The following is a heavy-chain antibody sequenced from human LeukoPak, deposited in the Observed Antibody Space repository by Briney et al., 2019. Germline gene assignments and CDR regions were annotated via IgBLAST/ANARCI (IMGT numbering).Heavy chain of an antibody. V-gene: IGHV4-39*01. CDR1: GGSISSSSYY. CDR3: ARQGGGYDPYYYYYMDV. J-gene: IGHJ6*03. Sequence: SETLSLTCTVSGGSISSSSYYWGWIRQPPGKGLEWIGSIYYSGSTYYNPSLKSRVTMSVDTSKNQFSLKLSSVTAADTAVYYCARQGGGYDPYYYYYMDVWGKGTTVTVSS. CDR2: IYYSGST. D-gene: IGHD5-12*01.